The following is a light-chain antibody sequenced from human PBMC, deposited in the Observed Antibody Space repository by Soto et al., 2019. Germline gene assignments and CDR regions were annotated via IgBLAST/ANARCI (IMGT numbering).Light chain of an antibody. CDR2: AVY. V-gene: IGLV2-14*03. CDR3: ISYTDRQSYV. CDR1: SSDIGSYDH. Sequence: QSVLTQPASVSGSPGQSITISCSGTSSDIGSYDHVAWYQQLPGKSPKLMIYAVYDRPSGVSDRFSGSKSGITASLTISGLQTEDEADYYCISYTDRQSYVFRTGTKLTVL. J-gene: IGLJ1*01.